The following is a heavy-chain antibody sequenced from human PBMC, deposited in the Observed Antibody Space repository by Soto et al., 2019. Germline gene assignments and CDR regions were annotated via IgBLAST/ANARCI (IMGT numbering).Heavy chain of an antibody. Sequence: EASVKVSCKASGYTFTGYYMHWVLQAPGQGLEWMGWINPNSGGTNYAQKFQGRVTMTRDTSISTAYMELSRLRSDDTAVYYCATERIAVAGRKYYYYGMDVWGQGTTVTVS. D-gene: IGHD6-19*01. V-gene: IGHV1-2*02. CDR3: ATERIAVAGRKYYYYGMDV. J-gene: IGHJ6*02. CDR2: INPNSGGT. CDR1: GYTFTGYY.